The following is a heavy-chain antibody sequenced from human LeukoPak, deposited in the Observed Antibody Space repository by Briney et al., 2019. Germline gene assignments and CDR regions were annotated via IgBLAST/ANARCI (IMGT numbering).Heavy chain of an antibody. V-gene: IGHV3-23*01. D-gene: IGHD2-2*01. J-gene: IGHJ4*02. Sequence: AGGSLRLSCAASGFTFSSYAMSWVRQAPGKGLEWVSAISGSGGSTYYADSVKGRFTISRDNSKNMLYLQMNSLRAEDTAVYYCAKRQYQLPYFDYWGQGTLVTVSS. CDR2: ISGSGGST. CDR3: AKRQYQLPYFDY. CDR1: GFTFSSYA.